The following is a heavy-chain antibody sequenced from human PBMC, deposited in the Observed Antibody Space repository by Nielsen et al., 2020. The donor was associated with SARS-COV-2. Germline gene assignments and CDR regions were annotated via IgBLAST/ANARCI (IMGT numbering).Heavy chain of an antibody. CDR2: INSDGSST. Sequence: GESLKISCAASGFTFSSYWMHWVRQAPGKGLVWVSRINSDGSSTSYADSVKGRFTISRDNAKNTLYLQMNSLRAEDTAVYYCARGHDYYYYGMDVWGQGTTVTVSS. CDR1: GFTFSSYW. CDR3: ARGHDYYYYGMDV. V-gene: IGHV3-74*01. J-gene: IGHJ6*02.